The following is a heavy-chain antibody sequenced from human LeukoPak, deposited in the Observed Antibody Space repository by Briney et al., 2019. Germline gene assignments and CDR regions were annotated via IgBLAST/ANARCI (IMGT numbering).Heavy chain of an antibody. Sequence: SETPSLTCTVSGGSISSYYWSWIRQPPGKGLEWIGYIYYSGSTNYNPSLKSRVTISVDTSKNQFSLKLSSVTAADTAVYYCARHAKTYYYDSSGYLDAFDIWGQGTMVTVSS. CDR3: ARHAKTYYYDSSGYLDAFDI. CDR1: GGSISSYY. CDR2: IYYSGST. J-gene: IGHJ3*02. V-gene: IGHV4-59*08. D-gene: IGHD3-22*01.